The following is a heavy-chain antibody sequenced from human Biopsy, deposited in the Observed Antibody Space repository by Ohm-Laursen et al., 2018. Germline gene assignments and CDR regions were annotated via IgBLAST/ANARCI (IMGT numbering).Heavy chain of an antibody. D-gene: IGHD2/OR15-2a*01. CDR2: IYYSGST. Sequence: SETLSLTCTASGGSISSDYWSWIRQTPGKGLEWIGYIYYSGSTNYNPSLKSRVTISVDTSRNQFSLRLNSVTAADTAVYYCARATNSTGWPYYYFYGMGVWGQGTTVTVSS. V-gene: IGHV4-59*01. CDR3: ARATNSTGWPYYYFYGMGV. CDR1: GGSISSDY. J-gene: IGHJ6*02.